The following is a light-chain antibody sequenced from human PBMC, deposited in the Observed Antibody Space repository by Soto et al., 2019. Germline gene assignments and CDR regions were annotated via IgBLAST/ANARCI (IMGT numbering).Light chain of an antibody. J-gene: IGLJ2*01. CDR1: SGSVSTTYY. CDR3: MLYMGGGLVV. Sequence: QAVVTQEPSFSVSPGGTVTLTCGLTSGSVSTTYYPSWYQQTPGQAPRTLIYSTNIRSSGVPDRFSVSILGNKAALTITGAQADDESDYHCMLYMGGGLVVFGGGTQLTVL. V-gene: IGLV8-61*01. CDR2: STN.